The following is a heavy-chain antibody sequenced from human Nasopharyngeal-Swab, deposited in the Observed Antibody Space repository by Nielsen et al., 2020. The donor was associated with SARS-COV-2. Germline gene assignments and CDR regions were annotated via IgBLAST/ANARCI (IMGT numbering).Heavy chain of an antibody. CDR2: IYPGDSDT. Sequence: GGSLRLSCKGSGSSFTSYWIGWVRQMPGKGLEWMGIIYPGDSDTRYSPSFQGQVTISADKSISTAYLQWSSLKASDTAMYYCARQMDYYGSGSPPGYWGQGTLVTVSS. CDR1: GSSFTSYW. J-gene: IGHJ4*02. V-gene: IGHV5-51*01. CDR3: ARQMDYYGSGSPPGY. D-gene: IGHD3-10*01.